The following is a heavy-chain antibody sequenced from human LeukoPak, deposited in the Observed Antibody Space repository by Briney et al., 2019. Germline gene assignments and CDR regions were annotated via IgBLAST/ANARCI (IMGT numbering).Heavy chain of an antibody. CDR2: ISGSGDNT. CDR1: GFTFSSYA. Sequence: PGGSLRLFCAASGFTFSSYAMSWVRRAPGKGLVWVTSISGSGDNTCYADSVKDGFSISRDNSKTTVSLQMNSLRAEDTAVYNCAKGRGTAVTSAANYWGQGTLVTVSS. D-gene: IGHD4-17*01. J-gene: IGHJ4*02. V-gene: IGHV3-23*01. CDR3: AKGRGTAVTSAANY.